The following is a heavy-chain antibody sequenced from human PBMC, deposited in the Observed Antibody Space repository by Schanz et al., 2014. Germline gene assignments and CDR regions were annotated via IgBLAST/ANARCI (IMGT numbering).Heavy chain of an antibody. CDR3: AKDLRKQWLADAFDI. Sequence: VQLVESGGGLVKPGGSLRLSCTASGFTFRDYQMTWIRQAPGKGLECVSILYIRSTYYADSVKGRFTISRDNSKNTLYLQMNSLRAEDTAVYYCAKDLRKQWLADAFDIWGQGTMVTVSS. CDR2: LYIRST. V-gene: IGHV3-23*03. J-gene: IGHJ3*02. CDR1: GFTFRDYQ. D-gene: IGHD6-19*01.